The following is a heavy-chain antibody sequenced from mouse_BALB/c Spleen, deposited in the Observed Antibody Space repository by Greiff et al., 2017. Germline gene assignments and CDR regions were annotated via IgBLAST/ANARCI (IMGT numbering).Heavy chain of an antibody. CDR2: ISNGGGST. CDR3: ARQDTPRGNYFDD. CDR1: GFTFSSYT. V-gene: IGHV5-12-2*01. Sequence: EVQLVESGGGLVQPGGSLKLSCAASGFTFSSYTMSWVRQTPEKRLEWVAYISNGGGSTYYPDTVKGRFTISRDNAKNTLYLQMSSLKSEDTAMYYCARQDTPRGNYFDDRGQGTTLTVSS. J-gene: IGHJ2*01.